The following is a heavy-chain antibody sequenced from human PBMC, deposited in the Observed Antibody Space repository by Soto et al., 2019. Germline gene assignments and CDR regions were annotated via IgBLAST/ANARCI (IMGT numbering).Heavy chain of an antibody. D-gene: IGHD3-16*02. CDR3: ERDRGFIVHFDY. J-gene: IGHJ4*02. Sequence: EVQLLESGGGLVQPGGSLRLSCAASGFAFSSYAMSWVRQAPGKGLEWVSSISGSTSGTYYADAVKGRFPISRDNSNNTLCLQLNSLRAEDKAVYYCERDRGFIVHFDYWGQGALVTVSS. CDR1: GFAFSSYA. V-gene: IGHV3-23*01. CDR2: ISGSTSGT.